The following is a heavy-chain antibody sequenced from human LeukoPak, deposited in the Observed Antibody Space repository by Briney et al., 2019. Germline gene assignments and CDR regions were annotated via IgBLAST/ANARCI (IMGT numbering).Heavy chain of an antibody. CDR1: GFTFSSYG. V-gene: IGHV3-33*06. J-gene: IGHJ5*02. D-gene: IGHD3-10*01. CDR2: IWYDGSNK. Sequence: GGSLRLSCAASGFTFSSYGMHWVRQAPGKGLEWVAVIWYDGSNKYYADSVKGRFTISRDNSKNTLYLQMNSLRAEDTAVYYCANSVFKVYWFDPWGQGTLVTVSS. CDR3: ANSVFKVYWFDP.